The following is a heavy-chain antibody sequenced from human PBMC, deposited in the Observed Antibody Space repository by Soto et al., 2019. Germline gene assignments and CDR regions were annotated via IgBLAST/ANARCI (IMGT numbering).Heavy chain of an antibody. CDR2: IMPVFHTT. V-gene: IGHV1-69*01. Sequence: QVQLVQSGAEVKKPGSSVKVFCQASGGTFNNFAFTWVRQAPGQGLEWLGGIMPVFHTTNIAQTFQDRITLTADDFTTTVYMEMTSLRYDYTAVYYCATATISPVSATLYHYGMDVWGQGTTVTVSS. CDR3: ATATISPVSATLYHYGMDV. D-gene: IGHD6-25*01. J-gene: IGHJ6*02. CDR1: GGTFNNFA.